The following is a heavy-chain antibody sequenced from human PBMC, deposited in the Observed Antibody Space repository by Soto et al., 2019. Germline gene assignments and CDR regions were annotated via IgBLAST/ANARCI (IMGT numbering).Heavy chain of an antibody. CDR1: GLTVRSYA. CDR3: AKWHTYNYDSLAFSGFDC. CDR2: ISGGDGSP. J-gene: IGHJ4*02. V-gene: IGHV3-23*01. D-gene: IGHD3-16*01. Sequence: PGGSRRTCCVAPGLTVRSYAMPWVRQAPGKGLEWVSAISGGDGSPSYADSVKGRFTISRDNSKNTLYLHMNSLRADDTAAYYCAKWHTYNYDSLAFSGFDCWGQGTQVTVSS.